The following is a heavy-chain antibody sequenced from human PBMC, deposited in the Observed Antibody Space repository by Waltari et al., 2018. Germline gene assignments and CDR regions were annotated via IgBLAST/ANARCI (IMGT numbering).Heavy chain of an antibody. CDR3: ARDIRLPNWYFDL. CDR1: GGSISSHY. V-gene: IGHV4-59*11. D-gene: IGHD5-12*01. Sequence: QVQLQESGPGLVKPSETLSLTCTVSGGSISSHYWSWIRQPPGKGLEWIGYIYYSGSTNYNPSLKSRVTISVDTSKNQFSLKLSSVTAADTAVYYCARDIRLPNWYFDLWGRGTLVTVSS. J-gene: IGHJ2*01. CDR2: IYYSGST.